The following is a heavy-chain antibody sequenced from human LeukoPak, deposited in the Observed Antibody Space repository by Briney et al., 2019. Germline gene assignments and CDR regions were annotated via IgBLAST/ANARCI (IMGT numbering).Heavy chain of an antibody. V-gene: IGHV3-20*04. Sequence: GGSLRLSCAASGLTFVDYGMSWVRQAPGKGLEWVCGINCNGGSTGYADSVKRLFTISRDNAKNSLYLQMNSLRAEDTALYYCAGDSVPMVRGVPTHWFDPWGQGTLVTVSS. J-gene: IGHJ5*02. D-gene: IGHD3-10*01. CDR3: AGDSVPMVRGVPTHWFDP. CDR2: INCNGGST. CDR1: GLTFVDYG.